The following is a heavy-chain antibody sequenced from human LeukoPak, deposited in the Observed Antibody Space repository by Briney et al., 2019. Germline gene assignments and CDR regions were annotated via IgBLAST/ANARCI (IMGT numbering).Heavy chain of an antibody. D-gene: IGHD2-2*01. Sequence: SETLSLTCTVSGGSISSGGYSWSWIRQHPGKGLEWIGYIYYSGSTYYNPSLKSRVTISVDTSKNQFSLKLSSVTAADTAVYYCARVADIVVVPASHFDYWGQGTLVTVSS. CDR3: ARVADIVVVPASHFDY. V-gene: IGHV4-31*03. CDR2: IYYSGST. J-gene: IGHJ4*02. CDR1: GGSISSGGYS.